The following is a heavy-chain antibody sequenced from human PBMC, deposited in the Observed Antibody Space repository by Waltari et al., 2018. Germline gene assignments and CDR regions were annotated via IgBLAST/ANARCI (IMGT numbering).Heavy chain of an antibody. CDR3: ARDNGGLHDY. J-gene: IGHJ4*02. Sequence: VQLQESGPGLVKPSETLSLPCPVSGGSISSYYWSWIRQPPGKGLEWIGYIYYSGSTNYNPSLKSRVTISVDTSKNQFSLKLSSVTAADTAVYYCARDNGGLHDYWGQGTLVTVSS. CDR2: IYYSGST. D-gene: IGHD2-8*01. V-gene: IGHV4-59*01. CDR1: GGSISSYY.